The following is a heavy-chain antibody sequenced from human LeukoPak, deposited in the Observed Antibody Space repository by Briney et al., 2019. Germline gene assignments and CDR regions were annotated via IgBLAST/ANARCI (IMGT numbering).Heavy chain of an antibody. V-gene: IGHV3-23*01. J-gene: IGHJ4*02. CDR1: GFTLSTYG. CDR3: AKGRVSGNGWTFNDY. Sequence: GGSPRLSCAASGFTLSTYGMSWVRQAPGKGLDWVSSFSARVHSTYYADYVKGRFTVSRDNSKNTLYLQMTSLRADETAVYYCAKGRVSGNGWTFNDYWGQGTLVTVSS. D-gene: IGHD3/OR15-3a*01. CDR2: FSARVHST.